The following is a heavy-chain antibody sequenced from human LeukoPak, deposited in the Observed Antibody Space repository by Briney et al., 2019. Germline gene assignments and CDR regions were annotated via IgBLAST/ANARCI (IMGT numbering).Heavy chain of an antibody. CDR2: INPNSGGT. CDR3: ARIADTSATYCYYYWYG. J-gene: IGHJ6*03. CDR1: GYTFTGYN. V-gene: IGHV1-2*06. D-gene: IGHD6-13*01. Sequence: AAVKVSCKASGYTFTGYNMHWVPQAPGQGLEWMGRINPNSGGTNYAQKLQGRVTMTRDTSISTAYMELSSLRCDDTAVYYCARIADTSATYCYYYWYGWGKRNSVTVSS.